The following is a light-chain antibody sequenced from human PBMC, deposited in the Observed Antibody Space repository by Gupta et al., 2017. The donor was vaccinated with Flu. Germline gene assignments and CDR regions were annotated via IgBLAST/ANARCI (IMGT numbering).Light chain of an antibody. Sequence: DIVLTQSPDSPPLSLGERATVNCKSSQSDLYSSKNQNYVAWYQQKPGQPPKLLISWASIRQSGVPDRFGGSGSGTDFTLTISSLQAEDVAVYYCQQYYSALALTVGGGTKVEIK. CDR1: QSDLYSSKNQNY. CDR2: WAS. CDR3: QQYYSALALT. J-gene: IGKJ4*01. V-gene: IGKV4-1*01.